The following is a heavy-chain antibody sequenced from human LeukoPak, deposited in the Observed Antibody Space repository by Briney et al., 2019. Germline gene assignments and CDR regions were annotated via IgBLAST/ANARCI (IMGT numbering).Heavy chain of an antibody. CDR1: GFTFSSYG. CDR3: ARPLRGYSYGWGY. Sequence: GGFLRLSCAASGFTFSSYGKHWVRQAPGKGLEWVAFIRYDGTNKYYADSVKGRFTISRDNAKNSLYLQMNSLRAEDTAVYYCARPLRGYSYGWGYWGQGTLVTVSS. D-gene: IGHD5-18*01. CDR2: IRYDGTNK. J-gene: IGHJ4*02. V-gene: IGHV3-30*02.